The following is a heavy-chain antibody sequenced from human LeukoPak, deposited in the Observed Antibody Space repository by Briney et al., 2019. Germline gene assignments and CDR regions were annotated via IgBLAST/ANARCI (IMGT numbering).Heavy chain of an antibody. D-gene: IGHD3-10*01. V-gene: IGHV1-2*02. CDR2: INPNSGGT. J-gene: IGHJ5*02. CDR3: ARAVPPFGGADNNWFDP. CDR1: GYTFTGYY. Sequence: ASVKVSCKASGYTFTGYYMHWVRQAPGQGLEWMGWINPNSGGTNYAQKFQGRVTKTRDTSISTAYMELSRLRSDDTAVYYCARAVPPFGGADNNWFDPWGQGTLVTVSS.